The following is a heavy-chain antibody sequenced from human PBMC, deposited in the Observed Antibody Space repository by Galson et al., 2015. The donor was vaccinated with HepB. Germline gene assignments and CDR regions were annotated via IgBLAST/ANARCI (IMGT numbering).Heavy chain of an antibody. J-gene: IGHJ5*01. CDR1: GYTFINYP. V-gene: IGHV1-3*01. D-gene: IGHD3-16*02. CDR2: INAGNGNT. Sequence: SVKVSCKASGYTFINYPIHWVRQAPGQRLEWMGWINAGNGNTKYSQKFQDRVTITSDTSANTAYMELTSLRPEDTAVYYCARDSRNLYDNLWGSYRQYKWIDSWGQGTLVTVSS. CDR3: ARDSRNLYDNLWGSYRQYKWIDS.